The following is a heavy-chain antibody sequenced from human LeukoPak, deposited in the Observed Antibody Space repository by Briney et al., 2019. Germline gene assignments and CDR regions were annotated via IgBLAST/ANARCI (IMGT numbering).Heavy chain of an antibody. D-gene: IGHD2-2*01. CDR1: GGSFSGYY. CDR3: ARGTCSSTSCYHYFDY. J-gene: IGHJ4*02. V-gene: IGHV4-34*01. CDR2: INHSGSI. Sequence: SETLSLTCAVYGGSFSGYYWSWIRQPPGKGLEWIGEINHSGSINYNPSLKSRVTISADTSKNQFSLKLSSVTAADTAVYYCARGTCSSTSCYHYFDYWGQGTLVTVSS.